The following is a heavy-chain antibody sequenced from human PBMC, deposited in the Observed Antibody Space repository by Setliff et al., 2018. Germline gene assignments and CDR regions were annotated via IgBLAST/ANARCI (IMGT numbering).Heavy chain of an antibody. D-gene: IGHD3-3*01. J-gene: IGHJ4*02. Sequence: ASVKVSCKASGYTFTSYDINWVRQATGQGLEWMGWMNPNSGNTGYAQKFQGRVTMTRNTSISTAYMDLSSLRFEDTAVYYCARAQSWSGGPYYSAGNFDYWGQGTLVTVSS. CDR2: MNPNSGNT. CDR1: GYTFTSYD. V-gene: IGHV1-8*02. CDR3: ARAQSWSGGPYYSAGNFDY.